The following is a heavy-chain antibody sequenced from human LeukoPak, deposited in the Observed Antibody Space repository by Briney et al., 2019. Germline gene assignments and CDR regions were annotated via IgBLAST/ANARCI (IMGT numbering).Heavy chain of an antibody. V-gene: IGHV3-23*01. Sequence: GGSLRLSCAASGFTFSSYAMSWVRQAPGKGLEWVSAISGSGGSTYYADSVKGRFTISRDNSKNTLYLQMNSLSAAATAVYYCAKFPAVLVVPADIAVFDYWGQGTLVSVPS. CDR2: ISGSGGST. CDR1: GFTFSSYA. J-gene: IGHJ4*02. CDR3: AKFPAVLVVPADIAVFDY. D-gene: IGHD2-2*01.